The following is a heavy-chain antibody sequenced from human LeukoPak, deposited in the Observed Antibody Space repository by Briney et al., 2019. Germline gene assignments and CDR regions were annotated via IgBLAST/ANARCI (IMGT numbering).Heavy chain of an antibody. J-gene: IGHJ4*02. V-gene: IGHV3-48*03. CDR2: ISSSGSTI. CDR3: AKDGMVRAAGDY. CDR1: GFTFSSYE. Sequence: GGSLRLSCAASGFTFSSYEMNWVRQAPGKGLEWVSYISSSGSTIYYADSVKGRFTISRDNSKNTLYLQMNSLRAEDTAVYYCAKDGMVRAAGDYWGQGTLVTVSS. D-gene: IGHD3-10*01.